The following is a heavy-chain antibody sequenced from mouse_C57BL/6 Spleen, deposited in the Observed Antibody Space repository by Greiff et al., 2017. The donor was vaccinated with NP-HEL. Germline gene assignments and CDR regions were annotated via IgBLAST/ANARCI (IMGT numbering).Heavy chain of an antibody. D-gene: IGHD2-4*01. Sequence: QVQLKESGAELARPGASVKLSCKASGYTFTSYGISWVKQRTGQGLEWIGEIYPRSGNTYYNEKFKGKATLTADKSSSTAYMELRSLTSEDSAVYFCARSNFCDSVAYWGQGTLVTVSA. CDR1: GYTFTSYG. CDR2: IYPRSGNT. CDR3: ARSNFCDSVAY. V-gene: IGHV1-81*01. J-gene: IGHJ3*01.